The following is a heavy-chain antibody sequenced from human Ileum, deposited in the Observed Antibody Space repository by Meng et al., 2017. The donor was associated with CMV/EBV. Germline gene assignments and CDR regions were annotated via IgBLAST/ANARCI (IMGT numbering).Heavy chain of an antibody. CDR1: GYTFTGYY. Sequence: ASVKVSCKASGYTFTGYYMHWVRQAPGQGLEWMGWINPNSGGTNYAQRFQGRVTMTRDTSISTAYMELSRLRFDDTAVYYCARAKDLNWFDPWGQGTLVTVSS. J-gene: IGHJ5*02. CDR2: INPNSGGT. V-gene: IGHV1-2*02. CDR3: ARAKDLNWFDP.